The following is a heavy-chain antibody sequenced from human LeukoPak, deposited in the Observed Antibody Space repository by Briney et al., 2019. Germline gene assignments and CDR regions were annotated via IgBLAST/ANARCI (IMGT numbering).Heavy chain of an antibody. CDR1: GGFISSYY. J-gene: IGHJ4*02. CDR2: IYYSGST. V-gene: IGHV4-59*08. D-gene: IGHD6-13*01. Sequence: PSETLSLTCTVSGGFISSYYWSWIRQPPGKGLEWIGYIYYSGSTNYNPSLKSRVTISVDTSKNQFSLKLSSVTAADTAVYYCARQPYSSSWPFDYWGQGTLVTVSS. CDR3: ARQPYSSSWPFDY.